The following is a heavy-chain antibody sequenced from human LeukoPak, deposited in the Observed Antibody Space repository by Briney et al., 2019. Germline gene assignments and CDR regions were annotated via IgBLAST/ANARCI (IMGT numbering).Heavy chain of an antibody. CDR3: ASDHLVRGVIVGANWFDP. V-gene: IGHV3-30*04. Sequence: GGSLKLSCAASGFTFSSYAMHWVRQAPGKGLEWVAVISYDGSNKYYADSVKGRFTISRDNSKNTLYLQMNSLRAEDTAVYYCASDHLVRGVIVGANWFDPWGQGTLVAVSS. D-gene: IGHD3-10*01. CDR1: GFTFSSYA. CDR2: ISYDGSNK. J-gene: IGHJ5*02.